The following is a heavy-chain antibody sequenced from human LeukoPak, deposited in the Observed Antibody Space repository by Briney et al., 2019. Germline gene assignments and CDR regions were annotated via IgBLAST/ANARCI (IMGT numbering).Heavy chain of an antibody. V-gene: IGHV4-4*09. J-gene: IGHJ6*03. CDR3: ARDHYGSGPVSYYMDV. CDR1: GGSISSYY. Sequence: PSETLSLTCTVSGGSISSYYWSWIRQPPGKGLEWIGYIYTSGSTNYNPSLKSRVTISVDTSKNQFSLKLSSVTAADTAVYYCARDHYGSGPVSYYMDVWGKGTTVTVSS. CDR2: IYTSGST. D-gene: IGHD3-10*01.